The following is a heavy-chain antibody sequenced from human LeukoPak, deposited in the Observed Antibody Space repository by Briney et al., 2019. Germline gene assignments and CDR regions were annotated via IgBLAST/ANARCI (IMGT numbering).Heavy chain of an antibody. CDR1: GFSFSSHN. CDR2: ISSTNTYI. V-gene: IGHV3-21*01. Sequence: GGSLRLSCAASGFSFSSHNMNWVRQAPGKGLEWVSSISSTNTYIDYADSLKGRFTISRDNANNSLFLQMDSLRAEDTAIYYCAGGSTYSSSPFDYWGQGILVTVSS. CDR3: AGGSTYSSSPFDY. J-gene: IGHJ4*02. D-gene: IGHD6-6*01.